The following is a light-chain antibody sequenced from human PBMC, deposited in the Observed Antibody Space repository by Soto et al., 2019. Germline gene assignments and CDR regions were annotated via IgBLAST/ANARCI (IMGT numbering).Light chain of an antibody. J-gene: IGKJ4*01. CDR3: QQYYSTPLT. V-gene: IGKV4-1*01. CDR1: QSILYSSNNKNY. Sequence: DIVMTQSPDSLAVSLGERATINCKSSQSILYSSNNKNYLAWYQQKPGQPPKLLIYWASTRESGVPDRFSGSGSGIDFTHTISSLQAEDVAVYYCQQYYSTPLTFGGGTKVDIK. CDR2: WAS.